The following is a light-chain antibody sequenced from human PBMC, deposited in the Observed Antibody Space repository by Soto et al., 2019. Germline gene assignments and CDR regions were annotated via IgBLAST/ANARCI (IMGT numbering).Light chain of an antibody. J-gene: IGKJ1*01. CDR1: ESISSW. CDR2: KAS. CDR3: QQYGAKLT. V-gene: IGKV1-5*03. Sequence: DIQMTQSPSTVSASVGDRVTITCRASESISSWLAWFQQKPGKAPKLLIQKASILASGVPSRFSGSESGTEFTLTISSLQPDDFATYFCQQYGAKLTFGQGTKVEIK.